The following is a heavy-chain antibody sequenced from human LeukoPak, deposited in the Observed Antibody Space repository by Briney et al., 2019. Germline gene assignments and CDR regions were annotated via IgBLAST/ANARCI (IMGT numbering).Heavy chain of an antibody. J-gene: IGHJ4*02. V-gene: IGHV1-18*01. CDR2: ISAYNGNT. D-gene: IGHD5-18*01. CDR1: GYTFTSHG. CDR3: ARDATTAMVSYFDY. Sequence: ASVKVSCKASGYTFTSHGISWVRQAPGQGLEWMGWISAYNGNTNYAQKLQGRVTMTTDTSTSTAYMELRSLRSDDTAVYYCARDATTAMVSYFDYWGQGTLVTVSS.